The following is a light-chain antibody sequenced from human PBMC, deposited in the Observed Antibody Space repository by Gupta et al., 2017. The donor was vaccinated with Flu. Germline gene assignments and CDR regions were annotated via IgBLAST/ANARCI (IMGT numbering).Light chain of an antibody. CDR2: PVS. CDR3: CSFADTYTPV. Sequence: SHLVGFNYVSWDQQHPGQAPTLMNYPVSKRPSGVPDRFSGSQAGNTASLTIAGLHADDDADYYCCSFADTYTPVFGGGTKLTVL. J-gene: IGLJ3*02. V-gene: IGLV2-11*01. CDR1: SHLVGFNY.